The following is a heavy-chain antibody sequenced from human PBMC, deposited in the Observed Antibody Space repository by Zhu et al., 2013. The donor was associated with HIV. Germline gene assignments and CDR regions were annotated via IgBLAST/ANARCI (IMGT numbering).Heavy chain of an antibody. V-gene: IGHV1-69*08. J-gene: IGHJ4*02. CDR2: IIPILGIA. Sequence: QVQLVQSGAEVKKPGSSVKVSCKASGGTFSSYTISWVRQAPGQGLEWMGRIIPILGIANYAQKFQGRVTITADKSTSTAYMELSSLRSEDTAVYYCARDPAPRDPASKLIDYWGQGTLVTVSS. CDR3: ARDPAPRDPASKLIDY. D-gene: IGHD2-21*01. CDR1: GGTFSSYT.